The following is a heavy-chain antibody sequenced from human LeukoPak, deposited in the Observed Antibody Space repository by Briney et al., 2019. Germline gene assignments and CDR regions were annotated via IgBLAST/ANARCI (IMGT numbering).Heavy chain of an antibody. CDR2: ISNDGSNQ. CDR3: AKSNCGMATILAIYYYYYGMDV. J-gene: IGHJ6*02. Sequence: GGSLRLSCAASGFNLSTYGMHWVRQAPGRGLDWVAVISNDGSNQYYADSVKGRFTISRDTSKNTLYLQMKSLRPEDTALYYCAKSNCGMATILAIYYYYYGMDVWGQGTTVTVSS. D-gene: IGHD5-24*01. CDR1: GFNLSTYG. V-gene: IGHV3-30*18.